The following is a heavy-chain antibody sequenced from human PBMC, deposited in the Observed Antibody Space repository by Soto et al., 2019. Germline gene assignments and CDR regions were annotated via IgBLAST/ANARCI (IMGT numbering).Heavy chain of an antibody. CDR1: GYTFSSHG. CDR3: AREMDRGYARDFDY. D-gene: IGHD2-2*01. Sequence: AASVKVSCKTSGYTFSSHGISWVRQAPGQGPEWLGWINPYSGNTHFAQKVQGRVTLTTDTSTSTAYMELRSLTSDDTAMYYCAREMDRGYARDFDYWGLGTLVTVSS. J-gene: IGHJ4*02. CDR2: INPYSGNT. V-gene: IGHV1-18*04.